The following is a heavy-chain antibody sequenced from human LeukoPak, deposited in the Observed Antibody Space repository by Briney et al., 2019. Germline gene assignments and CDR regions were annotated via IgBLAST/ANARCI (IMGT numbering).Heavy chain of an antibody. D-gene: IGHD3-10*01. CDR3: ARDLIQAPHVLLWFGELSGMRYYYYYGMDV. Sequence: ASVKVSCKASGYTFTGYYMHWVRQAPGQGLEWMGWINPNSGGTKYAQKFQGRVTMTRDTSISTAYMELSRLRSDDTAVYYCARDLIQAPHVLLWFGELSGMRYYYYYGMDVWGQGTTVTVSS. J-gene: IGHJ6*02. CDR1: GYTFTGYY. CDR2: INPNSGGT. V-gene: IGHV1-2*02.